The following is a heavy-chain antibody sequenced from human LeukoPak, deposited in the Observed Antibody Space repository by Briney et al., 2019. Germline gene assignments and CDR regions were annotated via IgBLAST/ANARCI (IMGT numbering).Heavy chain of an antibody. D-gene: IGHD1-26*01. J-gene: IGHJ4*02. Sequence: GGSLRLSCGASGFTFSSYAIHWVRQAPGKGLEWVAIIWYDGSRKYYADSVKGRFSISRDNSKNMVYLQMNSPRAEDTAVYYCAKEVGADLGSWGQGTLVTVSS. V-gene: IGHV3-33*06. CDR3: AKEVGADLGS. CDR2: IWYDGSRK. CDR1: GFTFSSYA.